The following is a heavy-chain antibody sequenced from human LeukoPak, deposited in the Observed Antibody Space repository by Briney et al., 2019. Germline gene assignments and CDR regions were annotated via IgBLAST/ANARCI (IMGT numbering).Heavy chain of an antibody. J-gene: IGHJ5*02. D-gene: IGHD2-2*01. V-gene: IGHV1-69*05. Sequence: SVKVSCKASGGSFSSYAISWVRQAPGQGLEWMGGIIPIFGTANYAQKFQGGVTITTDESTSTAYMELSSLRSEDTAVYYCAKTNNGYCSSTSCYINWFDPWGQGTLVTVSS. CDR2: IIPIFGTA. CDR1: GGSFSSYA. CDR3: AKTNNGYCSSTSCYINWFDP.